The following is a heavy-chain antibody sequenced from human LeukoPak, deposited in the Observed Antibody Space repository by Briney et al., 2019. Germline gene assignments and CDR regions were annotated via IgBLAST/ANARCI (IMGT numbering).Heavy chain of an antibody. V-gene: IGHV3-48*02. CDR2: ISSSSSTI. CDR1: GFTFSSYS. J-gene: IGHJ6*02. D-gene: IGHD2-15*01. Sequence: GGSLRLSCAASGFTFSSYSMNWVRQAPGKGLEWVSYISSSSSTIYYADSVKGRFTISRDNAKNSLYLQMNSLRDEDTAVYYCASGELLANYYYYYGMEVWGQGTTVTVSS. CDR3: ASGELLANYYYYYGMEV.